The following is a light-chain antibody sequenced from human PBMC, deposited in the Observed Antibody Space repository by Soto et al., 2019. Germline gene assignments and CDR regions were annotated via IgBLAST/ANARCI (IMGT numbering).Light chain of an antibody. J-gene: IGKJ2*01. CDR3: QQYDNLPYT. CDR2: DAS. V-gene: IGKV1-33*01. Sequence: DIQMTQSPSSLSASVGDRVTITCQASQDISNYLNWYQQKPGKAPKLLIYDASNLETGVPSRFSGSGSGTDFTFTISSLQPEDNVTYYCQQYDNLPYTFGRGTKLEIK. CDR1: QDISNY.